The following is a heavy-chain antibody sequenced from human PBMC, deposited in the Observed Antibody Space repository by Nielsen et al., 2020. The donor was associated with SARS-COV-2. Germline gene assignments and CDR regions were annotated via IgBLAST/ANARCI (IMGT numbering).Heavy chain of an antibody. V-gene: IGHV4-30-4*01. J-gene: IGHJ6*02. Sequence: SCTVSGGSISSGDYFWSWIRQPPGKGLEWIGYISYSGSTYYNPSLKSRVDVSVDTSKNQFSLKLSSATAADTAVYYCARGNTKDHSLDVWGQGTTVTVSS. D-gene: IGHD2-8*01. CDR3: ARGNTKDHSLDV. CDR1: GGSISSGDYF. CDR2: ISYSGST.